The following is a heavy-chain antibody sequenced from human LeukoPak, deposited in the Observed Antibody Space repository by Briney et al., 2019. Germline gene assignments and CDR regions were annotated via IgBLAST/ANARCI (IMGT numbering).Heavy chain of an antibody. CDR3: ATVYYDFWSGYQPYRY. V-gene: IGHV4-4*02. D-gene: IGHD3-3*01. Sequence: PSETLSLTCAVSGGSISSSNWWSWVRQPPGKGLEWIGEIYHSGSTNYNPSLKSRVTISVDKSKNQFSLKLSSVTAADTAVYYCATVYYDFWSGYQPYRYWGQGTLVTVSS. J-gene: IGHJ4*02. CDR2: IYHSGST. CDR1: GGSISSSNW.